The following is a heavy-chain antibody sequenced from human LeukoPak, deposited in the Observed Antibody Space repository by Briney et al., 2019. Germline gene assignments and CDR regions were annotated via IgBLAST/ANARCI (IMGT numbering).Heavy chain of an antibody. CDR2: INHSGST. CDR1: GGSFSGYY. J-gene: IGHJ4*02. CDR3: ARVGGIAAAGTWSFDY. D-gene: IGHD6-13*01. Sequence: NPSETLSLTRAVYGGSFSGYYWSWIRQPPGKGLEWIGEINHSGSTNYNPSLKSRVTISVDTSKNQFSLKLSSVTAADTAVYYCARVGGIAAAGTWSFDYWGQGTLVTVSS. V-gene: IGHV4-34*01.